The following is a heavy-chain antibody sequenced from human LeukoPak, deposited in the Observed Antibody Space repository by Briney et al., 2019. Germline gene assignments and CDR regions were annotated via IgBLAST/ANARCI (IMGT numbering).Heavy chain of an antibody. CDR2: IGTIGDT. D-gene: IGHD2-21*01. Sequence: GGSLRLSCAASGFTFSTYDMHWVRQVSGKGLEWVSSIGTIGDTFYPGSVKGRFTISRENAKNSLYLQMNGLRAGDTAVYYCARATVIGNAPVPGYMDVWGKGTTVPVSS. J-gene: IGHJ6*03. CDR3: ARATVIGNAPVPGYMDV. V-gene: IGHV3-13*01. CDR1: GFTFSTYD.